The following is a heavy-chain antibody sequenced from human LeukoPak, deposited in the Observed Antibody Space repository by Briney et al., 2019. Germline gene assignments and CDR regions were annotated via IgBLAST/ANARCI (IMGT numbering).Heavy chain of an antibody. D-gene: IGHD3-22*01. Sequence: SVKVSCKASGGTFSKYTISWVRQRPGQGLEWMGGITPLFGTANYAQKFQGRVTITADESASTAYMELSSLRSEDTAVYYCARVKGYYDSSGYLDLRAFDIWGQGTMVTVSS. CDR1: GGTFSKYT. CDR2: ITPLFGTA. V-gene: IGHV1-69*13. J-gene: IGHJ3*02. CDR3: ARVKGYYDSSGYLDLRAFDI.